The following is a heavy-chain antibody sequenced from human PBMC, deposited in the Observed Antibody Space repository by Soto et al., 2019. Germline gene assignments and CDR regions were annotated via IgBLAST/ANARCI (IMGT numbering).Heavy chain of an antibody. CDR1: GSTFTLTW. CDR3: ARDNYHVMDV. CDR2: IKSKKDGGTS. D-gene: IGHD2-21*02. Sequence: ESGGGLVKPGGSLRLSCTASGSTFTLTWMNWVRQAPGKGLEWVGRIKSKKDGGTSDYAAPVRGRFTISRDDSENTVFLQVISLKTEDPAVYYCARDNYHVMDVWGQGTTVTVSS. J-gene: IGHJ6*02. V-gene: IGHV3-15*07.